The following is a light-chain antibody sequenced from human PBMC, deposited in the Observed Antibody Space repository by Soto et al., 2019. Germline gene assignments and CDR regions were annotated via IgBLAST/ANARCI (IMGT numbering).Light chain of an antibody. J-gene: IGLJ1*01. CDR2: SNN. V-gene: IGLV1-47*02. CDR1: SSNIGINF. CDR3: AVWDDSLSGYV. Sequence: QPVLSQPPSASGTPGQRVTISCSGSSSNIGINFVYWYQQLPGTAPKLLIYSNNQRLSGVPDRFTGSRSGTSASLAIRGLQSEDEAEYYCAVWDDSLSGYVFGTGTKVTVL.